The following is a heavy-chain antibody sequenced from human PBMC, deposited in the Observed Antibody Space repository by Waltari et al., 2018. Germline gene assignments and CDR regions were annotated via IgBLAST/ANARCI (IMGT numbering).Heavy chain of an antibody. CDR2: IYTSGST. D-gene: IGHD5-12*01. V-gene: IGHV4-4*07. CDR3: ARDASRRDGYNTGAFDI. CDR1: GGSISSYY. Sequence: QVQLQESGPGLVKPSETLSLTCTVSGGSISSYYWSWIRQPAGKGLEWIGRIYTSGSTNYNPALKSRVTMSVDTSKNQFSLKLSSVTAADTAVYYCARDASRRDGYNTGAFDIWGQGTMVTVSS. J-gene: IGHJ3*02.